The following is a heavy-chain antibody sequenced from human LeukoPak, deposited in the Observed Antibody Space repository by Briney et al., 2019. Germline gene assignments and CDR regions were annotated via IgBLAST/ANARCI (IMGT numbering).Heavy chain of an antibody. J-gene: IGHJ6*02. CDR2: ISAYNGNT. D-gene: IGHD2-15*01. Sequence: ASVKVSCKASGYTFTSYGISWVRQAPGQGLEWMGWISAYNGNTNYAQKLQGRVTMTTDTSTSTAYMEPRSLRSDDTAVYYCARDVVVVVAATPHDYYYYGMDVWGQGTTVTVSS. CDR1: GYTFTSYG. V-gene: IGHV1-18*01. CDR3: ARDVVVVVAATPHDYYYYGMDV.